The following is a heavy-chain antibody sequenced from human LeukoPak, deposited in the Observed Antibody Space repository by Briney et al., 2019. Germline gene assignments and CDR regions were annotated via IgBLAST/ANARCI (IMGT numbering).Heavy chain of an antibody. J-gene: IGHJ3*02. Sequence: PSETLSLTCTVSGGSISSGSYYWSWIRQPAGKGLECIGRIYTSGSTNYNPSLKSRVTISVDTSKNQFSLKLSSVTAVDTAVYYCARMGTVGSSGAFDIWGQGTMVTVSS. CDR2: IYTSGST. CDR3: ARMGTVGSSGAFDI. V-gene: IGHV4-61*02. D-gene: IGHD1-26*01. CDR1: GGSISSGSYY.